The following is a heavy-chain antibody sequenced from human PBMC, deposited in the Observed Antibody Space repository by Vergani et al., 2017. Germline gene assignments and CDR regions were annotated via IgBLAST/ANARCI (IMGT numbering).Heavy chain of an antibody. CDR3: ARGTVPGYQVVGDQLIRAVAGTFNY. V-gene: IGHV3-48*03. J-gene: IGHJ4*02. D-gene: IGHD6-19*01. Sequence: EVQLVESGGGSVQPGGSLRLSCAASGFTFSNYEMNWVRQAPGKGLEWVSYISSSGSTIYYADSVKGRFTISRDNAKNSLSLQMNSLRAEDTAVYYCARGTVPGYQVVGDQLIRAVAGTFNYWGQGTLVTVSS. CDR2: ISSSGSTI. CDR1: GFTFSNYE.